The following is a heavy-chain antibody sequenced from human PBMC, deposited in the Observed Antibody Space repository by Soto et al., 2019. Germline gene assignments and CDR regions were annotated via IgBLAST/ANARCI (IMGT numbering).Heavy chain of an antibody. CDR2: INHTGGT. Sequence: PSETLSLTCAVYGGSVNGYYWNWIRQPPGKGLEWIGEINHTGGTHYNPSLKSRVTMSVDTSKNQFSLKLSSVTAADTAVYYCARHWYYDYVWGSYRRNALYGMDVWGQGTTVTVSS. J-gene: IGHJ6*02. V-gene: IGHV4-34*01. D-gene: IGHD3-16*02. CDR3: ARHWYYDYVWGSYRRNALYGMDV. CDR1: GGSVNGYY.